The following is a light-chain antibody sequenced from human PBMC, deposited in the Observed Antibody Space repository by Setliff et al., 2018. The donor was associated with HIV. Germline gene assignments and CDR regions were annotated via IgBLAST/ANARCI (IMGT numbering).Light chain of an antibody. J-gene: IGLJ1*01. CDR3: SSYAITNTLP. Sequence: QSALTQPASVSGSPGQSITISCPGTTSDVGGYNYVSWYQQHPGKAPKLIIYEVKNRPSGVSNRFSGSKSGNTASLTISGLQAEDEADYYCSSYAITNTLPFGTGTKVTVL. V-gene: IGLV2-14*01. CDR2: EVK. CDR1: TSDVGGYNY.